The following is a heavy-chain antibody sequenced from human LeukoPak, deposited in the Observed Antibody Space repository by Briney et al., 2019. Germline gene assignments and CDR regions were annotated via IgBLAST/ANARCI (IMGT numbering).Heavy chain of an antibody. CDR2: MSYDGSNT. Sequence: GGSLRLSCAASGFIFNSFGMYWVRQAPGKGLEWVAVMSYDGSNTYYVASVKGRFTISRDNSKNTLYLQMNSLTTEDTAVYYCAKEGAGGSSYYFESWGQGTLVTVSS. D-gene: IGHD2-15*01. V-gene: IGHV3-30*18. CDR3: AKEGAGGSSYYFES. CDR1: GFIFNSFG. J-gene: IGHJ4*02.